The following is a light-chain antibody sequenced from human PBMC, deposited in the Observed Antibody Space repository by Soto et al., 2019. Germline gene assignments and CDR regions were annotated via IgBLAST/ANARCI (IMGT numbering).Light chain of an antibody. CDR2: EVS. CDR3: SSYAGSNNYF. J-gene: IGLJ1*01. CDR1: SSDVGGYNY. V-gene: IGLV2-8*01. Sequence: QSALTQPPSGSGSPGQSVTISCTGTSSDVGGYNYVSWYQQHPGKAPKLMIYEVSKRPSGVPDRFSGSKSGYTASLTVSGLQAEDEADYYCSSYAGSNNYFFGTGTKVTVL.